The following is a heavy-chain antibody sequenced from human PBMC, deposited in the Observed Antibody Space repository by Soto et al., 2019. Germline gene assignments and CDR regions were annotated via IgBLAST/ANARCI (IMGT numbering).Heavy chain of an antibody. D-gene: IGHD4-4*01. CDR1: GFTFSSYW. V-gene: IGHV3-74*01. J-gene: IGHJ6*02. CDR2: INSDGSST. CDR3: ARVLNSNCVMHYYGMDV. Sequence: PGGSLRLSCAASGFTFSSYWMHWVRQAPGKGLVWVSRINSDGSSTSYADSVKGRFTISRDNAKNTLYLQMNSLRAEDTAVYYCARVLNSNCVMHYYGMDVWGQGTTVTVSS.